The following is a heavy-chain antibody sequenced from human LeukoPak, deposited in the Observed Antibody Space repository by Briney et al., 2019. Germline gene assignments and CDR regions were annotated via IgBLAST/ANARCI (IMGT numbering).Heavy chain of an antibody. CDR2: ISGSGGST. J-gene: IGHJ4*02. CDR3: AKDPTGSSGWNYYFDY. Sequence: GGSLRLSCAAFGFTFSSYAMSWVRKAPGKGLEWVSAISGSGGSTYYADCVKGRFTISRDNSKNTLYLQMNSLRAEDTAVYYCAKDPTGSSGWNYYFDYWGQGTLVTVSS. CDR1: GFTFSSYA. D-gene: IGHD6-19*01. V-gene: IGHV3-23*01.